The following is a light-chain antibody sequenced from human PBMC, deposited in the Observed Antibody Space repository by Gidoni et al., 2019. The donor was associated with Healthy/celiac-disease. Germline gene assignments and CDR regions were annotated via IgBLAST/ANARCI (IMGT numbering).Light chain of an antibody. Sequence: DIQMTQSPSTLSASVGDRVTNTCRASQSISSWLAWYQQKPGKAPKPLIYDASSLESGVPSRFSGSGSGTEFTLTISSLQPDDFATYYCQQYNSYSPTFGQGTKVEIK. J-gene: IGKJ1*01. CDR2: DAS. V-gene: IGKV1-5*01. CDR3: QQYNSYSPT. CDR1: QSISSW.